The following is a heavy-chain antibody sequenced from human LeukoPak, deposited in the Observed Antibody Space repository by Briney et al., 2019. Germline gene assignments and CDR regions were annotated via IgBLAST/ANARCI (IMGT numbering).Heavy chain of an antibody. CDR3: AKDRRACSSSSCYYRFDY. CDR2: ISDSGGST. V-gene: IGHV3-23*01. Sequence: GGSLRLSCAASEFTFSSYAMSWVRQAPGKGREWGSAISDSGGSTYYADSVKGRFTVSRDNSKNTMYLQMNSLRAEDTAVYYCAKDRRACSSSSCYYRFDYWGQGTLVTVSS. J-gene: IGHJ4*02. CDR1: EFTFSSYA. D-gene: IGHD2-2*01.